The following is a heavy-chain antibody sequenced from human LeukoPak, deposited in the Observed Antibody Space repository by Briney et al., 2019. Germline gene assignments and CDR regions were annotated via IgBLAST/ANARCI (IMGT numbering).Heavy chain of an antibody. V-gene: IGHV3-21*01. CDR1: EFTFISYS. CDR2: ISSSSSYI. CDR3: ARDHLSSKFSDAFDI. D-gene: IGHD6-13*01. J-gene: IGHJ3*02. Sequence: GGSLRLSCAASEFTFISYSMNWVRQAPGKGLEWVSSISSSSSYIYYADSVKGRFTISRDNAKNSLYLQMNSLRAEDTAVYYCARDHLSSKFSDAFDIWGQGTMVTVSS.